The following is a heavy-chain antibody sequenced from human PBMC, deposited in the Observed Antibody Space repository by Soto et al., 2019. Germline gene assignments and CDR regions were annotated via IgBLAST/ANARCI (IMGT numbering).Heavy chain of an antibody. V-gene: IGHV3-30*18. Sequence: QVQLVESGGGVVQPGRSLRLSCAASGFTFSSYGMHWVRQAPGKGLEWVAVISYDGSNKYYADSVKGRFTISRDNSKNTLYLQMNSLRAEDTAVYYCAKDLTKMPLTFGFDPWGQGTLVTVSS. D-gene: IGHD2-2*01. CDR3: AKDLTKMPLTFGFDP. J-gene: IGHJ5*02. CDR1: GFTFSSYG. CDR2: ISYDGSNK.